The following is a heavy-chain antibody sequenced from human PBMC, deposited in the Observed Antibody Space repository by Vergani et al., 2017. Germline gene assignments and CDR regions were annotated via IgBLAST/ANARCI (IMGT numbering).Heavy chain of an antibody. D-gene: IGHD6-19*01. J-gene: IGHJ6*02. CDR1: GGSISSYY. V-gene: IGHV4-59*01. CDR2: IYYSGST. CDR3: AGEGYSSGWIYYYSGMDV. Sequence: QVQLQESGPGLVKPSETLSLTCTVSGGSISSYYWSWIRQPPGKGLEWIGYIYYSGSTNYNPSLKSRVTISVDTSKNQFSLKLSSVTAADTAVYYCAGEGYSSGWIYYYSGMDVWGQGTTVTVSS.